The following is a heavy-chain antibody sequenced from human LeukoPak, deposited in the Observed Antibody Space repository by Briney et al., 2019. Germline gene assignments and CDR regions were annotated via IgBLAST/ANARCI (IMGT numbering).Heavy chain of an antibody. Sequence: GGSLRLSCAASGFTVSSSPINWVRQAPGRGLEWVSVIYSGGNTFYADSVKGRFTISRHNSENTLYLQMNSLSADDTAVYYCARLMGSGWFDPWGQGTLVTVSS. CDR3: ARLMGSGWFDP. V-gene: IGHV3-53*04. CDR1: GFTVSSSP. D-gene: IGHD1-26*01. CDR2: IYSGGNT. J-gene: IGHJ5*02.